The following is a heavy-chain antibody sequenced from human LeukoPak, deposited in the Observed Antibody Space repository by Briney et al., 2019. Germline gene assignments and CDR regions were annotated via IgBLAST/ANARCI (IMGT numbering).Heavy chain of an antibody. J-gene: IGHJ4*02. D-gene: IGHD3-22*01. CDR3: ASLYYYDSSGYQSFDY. V-gene: IGHV1-2*02. Sequence: SVKVSCKASGYTFTGYYMHWERQAPGQGLEWMEWINPNSGGTNYAQKFQGRVTMTRDTSISTAYMELSRLRSDDTAVYYCASLYYYDSSGYQSFDYWGQGTLVTVFS. CDR1: GYTFTGYY. CDR2: INPNSGGT.